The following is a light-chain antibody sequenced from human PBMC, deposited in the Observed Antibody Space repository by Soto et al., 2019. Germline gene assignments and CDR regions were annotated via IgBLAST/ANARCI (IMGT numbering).Light chain of an antibody. V-gene: IGKV3-20*01. J-gene: IGKJ4*01. CDR2: GAS. CDR3: QQYGSSPLT. Sequence: EIVLKQSPGTLSLSPGERATLSCRASQSVSSSYLAWYQQKPGQAPRLLIYGASSRATGIPDRFSGSGSGTDFTLTISRLEPEDFAVYYCQQYGSSPLTFGGGNKVEIK. CDR1: QSVSSSY.